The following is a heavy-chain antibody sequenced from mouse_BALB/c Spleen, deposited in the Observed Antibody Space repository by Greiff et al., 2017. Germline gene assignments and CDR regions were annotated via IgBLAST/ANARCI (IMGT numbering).Heavy chain of an antibody. CDR1: GFTFSSYA. CDR3: ARDLGYAMDY. Sequence: EVHLVESGGGLVKPGGSLKLSCAASGFTFSSYAMSWVRQSPEKRLVWVAEISSGGSYTYYPDTVTGRFTIARDNAKNTLYLEMSRLRPEETAMYYCARDLGYAMDYWSQGTSVTVSS. V-gene: IGHV5-9-4*01. J-gene: IGHJ4*01. CDR2: ISSGGSYT.